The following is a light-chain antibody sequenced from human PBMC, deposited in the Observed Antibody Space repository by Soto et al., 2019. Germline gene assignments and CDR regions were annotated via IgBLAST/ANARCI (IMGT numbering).Light chain of an antibody. Sequence: IPMTHSPSTLSTSVFDSVTITFRASQSIGRFLALYQHQPGKDPKLLIYADSTLESGVPSRFSGTGSGTEFTLSITSLQPEDFGTYYCKQCYMGWTCGKGNKGDIK. CDR3: KQCYMGWT. J-gene: IGKJ1*01. CDR1: QSIGRF. V-gene: IGKV1-5*01. CDR2: ADS.